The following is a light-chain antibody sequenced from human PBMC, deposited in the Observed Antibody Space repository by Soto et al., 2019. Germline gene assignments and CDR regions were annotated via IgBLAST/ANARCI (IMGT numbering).Light chain of an antibody. CDR3: QQYNNWTLT. Sequence: EIVMTQSPATLSVSPGERVTLSCRARQSVSSNLAWYQQKPGQAPRLLIYGASTKATGIPARFSGSGSGTEFTLTISSLQSEDFEVYYCQQYNNWTLTFGGGTKVEIK. J-gene: IGKJ4*01. CDR2: GAS. V-gene: IGKV3-15*01. CDR1: QSVSSN.